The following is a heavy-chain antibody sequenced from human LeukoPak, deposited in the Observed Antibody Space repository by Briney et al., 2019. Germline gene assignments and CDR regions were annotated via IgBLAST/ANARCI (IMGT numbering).Heavy chain of an antibody. D-gene: IGHD3-22*01. J-gene: IGHJ3*02. CDR3: AHSGDSSGYYSYAFDI. CDR2: INQDGSEK. CDR1: GFTFRSFW. Sequence: GGSLRLSCAASGFTFRSFWMSWVRQAPGKGLECVSNINQDGSEKYYVDSVKGRFTISRDNAKKSLYLQMNSLRAEDTAVYYCAHSGDSSGYYSYAFDIWGQGTMVTVSS. V-gene: IGHV3-7*01.